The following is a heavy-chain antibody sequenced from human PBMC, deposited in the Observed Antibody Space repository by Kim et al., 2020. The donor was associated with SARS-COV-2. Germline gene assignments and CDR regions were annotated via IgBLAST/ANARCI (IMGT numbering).Heavy chain of an antibody. CDR1: GFNLGDFY. CDR3: ARQSPGS. Sequence: GGSLRLSCAASGFNLGDFYMTWVRQTPGKGLEWISYISSTGGTIYYADSVRDRFTVSRDNAKNLLYLQMNSLTAEDTAVYYCARQSPGSWGQGTLVTVSS. J-gene: IGHJ4*02. D-gene: IGHD2-15*01. CDR2: ISSTGGTI. V-gene: IGHV3-11*04.